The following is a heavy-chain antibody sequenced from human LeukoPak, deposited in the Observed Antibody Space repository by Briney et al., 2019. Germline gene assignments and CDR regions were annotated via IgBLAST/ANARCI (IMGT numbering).Heavy chain of an antibody. J-gene: IGHJ4*02. CDR2: ISSGSTYK. D-gene: IGHD6-19*01. CDR3: ATTPVAVDY. Sequence: GGSLRLSCAASGFTFNIYTMNWVRQAPGKGLEWVSSISSGSTYKYYADSVKGRFTISRDNAKNSLYLQMNSLRAEDTALYCCATTPVAVDYWGQGTLVTVSS. CDR1: GFTFNIYT. V-gene: IGHV3-21*01.